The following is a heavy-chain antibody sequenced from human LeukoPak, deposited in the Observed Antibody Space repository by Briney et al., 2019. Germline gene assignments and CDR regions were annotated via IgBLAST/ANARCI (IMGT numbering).Heavy chain of an antibody. CDR2: INPNSGGT. V-gene: IGHV1-2*02. CDR1: GYTFTGYY. J-gene: IGHJ6*03. Sequence: ASVKVSCKASGYTFTGYYMHWVRQAPGQGLEWMGWINPNSGGTNYAQKFQGRVTMTRDTSISTAYMELSTLRSDDTAVYYCARDSGQQLTRYYMDVWGKGTTVTISS. D-gene: IGHD6-13*01. CDR3: ARDSGQQLTRYYMDV.